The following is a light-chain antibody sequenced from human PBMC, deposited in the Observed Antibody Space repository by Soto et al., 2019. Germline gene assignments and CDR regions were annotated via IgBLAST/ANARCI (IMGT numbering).Light chain of an antibody. Sequence: EIVMTQSPATLSVSPGERATLSCRASQSVSSNLAWYQHKPGQAPRLLIYGASTRATGIPARFSASGSGTECSLTISSLQSEDFAVYYGQQYNNWTPKQYTFGQGTKLEIK. J-gene: IGKJ2*01. CDR1: QSVSSN. CDR2: GAS. V-gene: IGKV3-15*01. CDR3: QQYNNWTPKQYT.